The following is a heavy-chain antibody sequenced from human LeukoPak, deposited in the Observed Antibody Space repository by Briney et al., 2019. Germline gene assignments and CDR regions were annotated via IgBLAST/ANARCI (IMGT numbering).Heavy chain of an antibody. Sequence: ASVKVSCKASGYTFTSYGISWVRQAPGQGLEWMGWISAYNGNTNYAQKLQGRVTMTTDTSTSTAYIELRSLRSDDTAVYYCARSMYYYDSSGYYRSMGFDPWGQGTLVTVSS. D-gene: IGHD3-22*01. J-gene: IGHJ5*02. CDR1: GYTFTSYG. CDR3: ARSMYYYDSSGYYRSMGFDP. CDR2: ISAYNGNT. V-gene: IGHV1-18*01.